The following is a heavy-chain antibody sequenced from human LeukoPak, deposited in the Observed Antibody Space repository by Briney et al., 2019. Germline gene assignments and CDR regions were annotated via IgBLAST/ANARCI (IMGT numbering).Heavy chain of an antibody. CDR2: INPNSGGT. CDR1: GYTFTGYY. V-gene: IGHV1-2*02. D-gene: IGHD3-10*01. Sequence: GASVKVSCKASGYTFTGYYMHWVRQAPGQGLEWMGWINPNSGGTNYAQKFQGRVTMTRDTSISTAYMELSRLRSDDTAVYYCATPVFHGSDPSLYYYYMDVWGKGTTVTISS. J-gene: IGHJ6*03. CDR3: ATPVFHGSDPSLYYYYMDV.